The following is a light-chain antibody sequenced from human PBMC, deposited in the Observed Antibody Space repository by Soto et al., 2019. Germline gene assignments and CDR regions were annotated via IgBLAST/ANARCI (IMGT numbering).Light chain of an antibody. CDR3: QSYDSSLSVV. V-gene: IGLV1-40*01. CDR1: SSNIGAGYD. CDR2: GNS. Sequence: QSVLTQPPSVSGAPGQRVTISCTGSSSNIGAGYDVHWYQQLPGTAPKLLIYGNSNRPSGVPDRFSGSQSGTSASLAITGLLAEDEADYYCQSYDSSLSVVFGGGTKLTVL. J-gene: IGLJ2*01.